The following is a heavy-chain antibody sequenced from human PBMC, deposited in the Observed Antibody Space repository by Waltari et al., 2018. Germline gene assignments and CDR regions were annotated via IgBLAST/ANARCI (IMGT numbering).Heavy chain of an antibody. CDR1: GGSFSGYY. J-gene: IGHJ4*02. D-gene: IGHD6-13*01. V-gene: IGHV4-34*01. Sequence: QVQLQQWGAGLLKPSETLSLTCAVYGGSFSGYYWSWIRQPPGKGLEWIGEINHSGSTNYNPSLKSRVTRSVDTSKNQFSLKLSSVTAADTAVYYGARLPNGSSRGFDCWGQGTLVTVSS. CDR2: INHSGST. CDR3: ARLPNGSSRGFDC.